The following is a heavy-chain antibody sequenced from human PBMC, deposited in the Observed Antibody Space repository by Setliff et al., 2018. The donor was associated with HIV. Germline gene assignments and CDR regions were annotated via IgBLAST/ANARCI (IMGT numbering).Heavy chain of an antibody. V-gene: IGHV4-59*01. Sequence: SETLSLTCTVSGGSINNYFWSWIRQAPGKGLEWLGYIYISGTTNYNPSLESRLTISVDTSKNQVSLRLSSLTAADTAVYYCARGVAAAGALMDVWGKGTTVTVSS. CDR1: GGSINNYF. CDR3: ARGVAAAGALMDV. CDR2: IYISGTT. J-gene: IGHJ6*03. D-gene: IGHD6-13*01.